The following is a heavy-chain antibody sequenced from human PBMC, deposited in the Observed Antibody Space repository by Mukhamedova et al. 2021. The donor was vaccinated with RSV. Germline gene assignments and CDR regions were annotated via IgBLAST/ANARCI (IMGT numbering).Heavy chain of an antibody. V-gene: IGHV3-23*01. J-gene: IGHJ5*02. CDR3: AKSGRAGCGGDCWYGFDP. Sequence: GKGLEWVSAISGSGGSTYYADSVKGRFTISRDNSKNTLYLQMNSLRAEDTAVYYCAKSGRAGCGGDCWYGFDPWGQGTLVTVSS. D-gene: IGHD2-21*01. CDR2: ISGSGGST.